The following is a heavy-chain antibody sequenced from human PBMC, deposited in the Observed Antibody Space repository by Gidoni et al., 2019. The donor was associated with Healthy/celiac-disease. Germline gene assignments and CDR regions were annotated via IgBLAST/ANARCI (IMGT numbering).Heavy chain of an antibody. CDR3: TQVAYCSGGLCYRGSPEAAFDI. Sequence: QVTLKESGPVLVKPTETLPLTCTVSGFSLSNARMGVSWIRQPPGKALEWLAHIFSNDEKSYSTSLKSRLSISKDTSKSQVVLIMTNMDPVDTATYYCTQVAYCSGGLCYRGSPEAAFDIWGQGTMVTVSS. CDR2: IFSNDEK. D-gene: IGHD2-15*01. J-gene: IGHJ3*02. CDR1: GFSLSNARMG. V-gene: IGHV2-26*01.